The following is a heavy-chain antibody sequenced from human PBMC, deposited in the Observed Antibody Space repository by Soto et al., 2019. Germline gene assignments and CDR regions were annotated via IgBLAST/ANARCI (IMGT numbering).Heavy chain of an antibody. Sequence: GSLRLSCAASGFTFSSYGMHWVRQAPGKGLEWVSRINSDGSSTSYADSVKGRFTISRDNAKNTLYLQMNSLRAEDTAVYYCARAQQPEAFDYWGQGTLVTVSS. V-gene: IGHV3-74*01. CDR3: ARAQQPEAFDY. CDR1: GFTFSSYG. CDR2: INSDGSST. J-gene: IGHJ4*02. D-gene: IGHD6-13*01.